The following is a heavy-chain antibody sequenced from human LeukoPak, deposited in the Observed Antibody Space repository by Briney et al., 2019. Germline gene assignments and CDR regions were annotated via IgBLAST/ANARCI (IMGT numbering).Heavy chain of an antibody. D-gene: IGHD7-27*01. CDR1: GGSISTSSYY. J-gene: IGHJ4*02. CDR3: ARHGNWDPFDY. Sequence: SETLSLTCSVSGGSISTSSYYWGWLRQPPGMGLEWIGTTHYSGSTYYKSSLKSRLTISVDSSKNQFSLKMISVTAADTGVYYCARHGNWDPFDYWGQGALVTVSS. V-gene: IGHV4-39*01. CDR2: THYSGST.